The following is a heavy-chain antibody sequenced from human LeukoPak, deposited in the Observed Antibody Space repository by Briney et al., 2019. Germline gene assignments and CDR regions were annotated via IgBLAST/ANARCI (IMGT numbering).Heavy chain of an antibody. D-gene: IGHD2-15*01. J-gene: IGHJ4*02. Sequence: SVKVSCKASGYTFTGYYMHWVRQAPGQGLEWMGWINPNSGGTNYAQKFQGRVTMTRDTSISTAYMELSRLRSDDTAVYYCARERTLTSCYDYWGQGTLVTVSS. CDR1: GYTFTGYY. CDR3: ARERTLTSCYDY. V-gene: IGHV1-2*02. CDR2: INPNSGGT.